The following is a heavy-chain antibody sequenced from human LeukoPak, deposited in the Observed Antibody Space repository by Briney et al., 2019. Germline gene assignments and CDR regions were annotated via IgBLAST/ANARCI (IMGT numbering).Heavy chain of an antibody. CDR3: AREGLRYFDWPEDY. V-gene: IGHV1-46*01. J-gene: IGHJ4*02. D-gene: IGHD3-9*01. CDR1: GYTFTSQY. CDR2: INPSGGST. Sequence: RASVKVSCKASGYTFTSQYVHWVRQAPGRGLEWMGIINPSGGSTRYAQKFQGRVTMTRDTSTSTVYMELSSLRSEDTAVYYCAREGLRYFDWPEDYWGQGTLVTVSS.